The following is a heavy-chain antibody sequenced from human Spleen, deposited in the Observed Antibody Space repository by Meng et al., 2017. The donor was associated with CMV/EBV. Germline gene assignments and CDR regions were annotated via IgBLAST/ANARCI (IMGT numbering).Heavy chain of an antibody. CDR2: IDDSGST. D-gene: IGHD3-16*01. CDR1: GGSFSGYY. V-gene: IGHV4-34*01. Sequence: LSLACAGDGGSFSGYYWSWIRQPSGKGLEWIGEIDDSGSTKYNPSLKSRVTISVDTSKNQFSLKLSYVTAADTAVYYCARDLWFDYWGQGTLVTVSS. CDR3: ARDLWFDY. J-gene: IGHJ4*02.